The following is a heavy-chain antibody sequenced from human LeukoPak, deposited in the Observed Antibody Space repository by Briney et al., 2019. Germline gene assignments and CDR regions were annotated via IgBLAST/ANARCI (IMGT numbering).Heavy chain of an antibody. V-gene: IGHV3-53*01. CDR3: ARGDGYNFFDY. CDR2: FYVGGAT. D-gene: IGHD5-24*01. CDR1: GFSVTNNY. Sequence: PGGSPRLSCAVSGFSVTNNYMSWVRQAPGEGLEWVSVFYVGGATYYAASVKGRFTISRDNSENTLYLQMKSLRAEDTAVYYCARGDGYNFFDYWGQGILVTVSS. J-gene: IGHJ4*02.